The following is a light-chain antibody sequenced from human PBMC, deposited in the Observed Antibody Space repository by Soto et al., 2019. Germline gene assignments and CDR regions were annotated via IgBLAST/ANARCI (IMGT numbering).Light chain of an antibody. CDR2: EVS. CDR3: SSYTSRSTLV. J-gene: IGLJ2*01. CDR1: SSDVGGYNY. V-gene: IGLV2-14*01. Sequence: QSALTQPASVSGSPGQSITISCTGTSSDVGGYNYVSWYQQHPGKAPKLMIYEVSNRPSGVSNRFSGSKSGNTASLTISGLQAEDEAEYYCSSYTSRSTLVFGGGTKLTV.